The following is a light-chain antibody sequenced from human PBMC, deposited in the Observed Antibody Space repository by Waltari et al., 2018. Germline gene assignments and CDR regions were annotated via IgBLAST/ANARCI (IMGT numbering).Light chain of an antibody. V-gene: IGLV6-57*02. CDR3: QSYDSNNHVV. J-gene: IGLJ2*01. CDR1: SGRIASHY. CDR2: EDR. Sequence: NFMLAPPHSVSASPGKTVTIPCTGNSGRIASHYVQWHQQRPGSAPTTVIYEDRIRPSGVPDRFSGSIDSSSNSASLTISGLKTEDEADFYCQSYDSNNHVVFGGGTKLTVL.